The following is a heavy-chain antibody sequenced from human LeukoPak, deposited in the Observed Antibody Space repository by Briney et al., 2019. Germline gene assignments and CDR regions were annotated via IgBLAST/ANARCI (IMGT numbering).Heavy chain of an antibody. Sequence: PGGSLRLSCAPSGFTFNSYSMNWVRQAPGKGLEWVSSISRSGSYIYYADSVKGRFTISRDNAKNSLYLQMNSLRAEDTAVYYCARDWGVPRATTDYWGQGTLVTVSS. D-gene: IGHD1-26*01. CDR1: GFTFNSYS. J-gene: IGHJ4*02. V-gene: IGHV3-21*01. CDR3: ARDWGVPRATTDY. CDR2: ISRSGSYI.